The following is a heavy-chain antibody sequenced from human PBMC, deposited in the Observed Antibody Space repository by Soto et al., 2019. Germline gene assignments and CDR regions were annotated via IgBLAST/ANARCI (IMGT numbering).Heavy chain of an antibody. V-gene: IGHV3-23*01. D-gene: IGHD6-19*01. CDR3: ARVRGSGFLEYLAY. CDR2: ISGSGGST. CDR1: GFTFSGYA. J-gene: IGHJ4*02. Sequence: GGSLRLSCAASGFTFSGYAMSWVRQAPGKGLEWVSAISGSGGSTYYADSVKGRFTISRDNSKNTLYLQMNSLRAEDTAVYYCARVRGSGFLEYLAYWGQGTLVTVSS.